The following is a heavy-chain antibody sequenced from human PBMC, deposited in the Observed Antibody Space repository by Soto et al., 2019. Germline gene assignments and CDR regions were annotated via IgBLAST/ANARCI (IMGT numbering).Heavy chain of an antibody. CDR1: GFTFSIFG. Sequence: QVQLVESGGGVVQPGRSLRLSCAASGFTFSIFGMHWVRQAPGKGLEWVAVISYDGSRTYYRDSVKGRFTISRDSSKNTLYLQMNSQRAEDTAVYYCAKSMAVAFPGFYGLDVWGQGTTVTVSS. CDR2: ISYDGSRT. CDR3: AKSMAVAFPGFYGLDV. J-gene: IGHJ6*02. V-gene: IGHV3-30*18. D-gene: IGHD6-19*01.